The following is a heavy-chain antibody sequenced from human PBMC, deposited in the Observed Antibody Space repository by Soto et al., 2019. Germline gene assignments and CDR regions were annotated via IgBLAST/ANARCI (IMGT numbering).Heavy chain of an antibody. CDR3: ATSYGSGYRAFDY. D-gene: IGHD3-10*01. Sequence: QVQLVQSGAELKKPGSSVKVSCKACGDTFSFYTINWVRQAPGLGLEWMGRVNPILSMSNYAQKFQGRVMMTADKSTSTAYMELRSLRSEDTAFYYCATSYGSGYRAFDYWGQGALVTVSS. J-gene: IGHJ4*02. CDR1: GDTFSFYT. V-gene: IGHV1-69*02. CDR2: VNPILSMS.